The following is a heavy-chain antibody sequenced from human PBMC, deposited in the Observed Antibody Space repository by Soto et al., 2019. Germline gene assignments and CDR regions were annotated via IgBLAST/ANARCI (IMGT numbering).Heavy chain of an antibody. CDR1: GGSISSGGYS. J-gene: IGHJ4*02. Sequence: QLQLQESGSGLEKPSQTLSLTCAVSGGSISSGGYSWIWIRQPPGKGLEWIGYIYHSGSTYYNPSLKSRVTISVDRSKNQFSLKLSSVTAADTAVYYCARGPPLYWGQGTLVTVSS. V-gene: IGHV4-30-2*01. CDR3: ARGPPLY. CDR2: IYHSGST. D-gene: IGHD3-16*02.